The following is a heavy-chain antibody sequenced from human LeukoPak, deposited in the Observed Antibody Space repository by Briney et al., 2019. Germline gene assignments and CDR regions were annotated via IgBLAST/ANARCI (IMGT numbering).Heavy chain of an antibody. J-gene: IGHJ4*02. V-gene: IGHV4-30-4*01. CDR1: GGSISSGDYY. CDR2: IYYSGST. D-gene: IGHD3-22*01. Sequence: PSETLSLTCTVSGGSISSGDYYWSWIRQPPGKGLEWIGYIYYSGSTYYNPSLKGRVTISVDTSKNQFSLKLSSVTAADTAVYYCARVTYYYDSSGYYQSPNFDYWGQGTLVTVSS. CDR3: ARVTYYYDSSGYYQSPNFDY.